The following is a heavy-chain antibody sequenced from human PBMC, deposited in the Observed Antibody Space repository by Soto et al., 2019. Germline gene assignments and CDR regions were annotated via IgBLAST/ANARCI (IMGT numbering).Heavy chain of an antibody. D-gene: IGHD3-10*01. CDR1: GFTFSSYW. CDR2: IKQDGSEK. Sequence: EVQLVESGGGLVQPGGSLRLSCAASGFTFSSYWMSWVRQAPGKGLEWVANIKQDGSEKYYVESVKGRFTISRDNAKNSLYLQVNGLRAVDRGVYYCEINSKWYGSGSYYTHWGQGTLVTVSS. V-gene: IGHV3-7*01. CDR3: EINSKWYGSGSYYTH. J-gene: IGHJ4*02.